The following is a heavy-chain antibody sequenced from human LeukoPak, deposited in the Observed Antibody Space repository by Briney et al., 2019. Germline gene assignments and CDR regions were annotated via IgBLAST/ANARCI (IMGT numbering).Heavy chain of an antibody. CDR3: ARHQAGNFDY. D-gene: IGHD3-10*01. V-gene: IGHV4-59*08. CDR2: IYYSGST. Sequence: SETLSLTCTVSGGSSSSNYWSWIRQPPGKGLEWIGYIYYSGSTNYNPSLKSRVTISVDTSKNQFSLKLSSVTAADTAVYYCARHQAGNFDYWGQGTLVTVSS. J-gene: IGHJ4*02. CDR1: GGSSSSNY.